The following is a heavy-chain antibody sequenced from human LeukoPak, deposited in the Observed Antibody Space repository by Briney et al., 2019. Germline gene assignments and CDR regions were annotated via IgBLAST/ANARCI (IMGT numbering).Heavy chain of an antibody. D-gene: IGHD3-3*01. J-gene: IGHJ4*02. Sequence: SETLSLTXTVSGGSISSYYWSWIRQPAGKGMEWIGRIYTSGSTDYNPSLKSRVTMSVDTSKNQFSLKLSSVTAADTAVYYCASSPRGIFGVVIMAEALNYWGQGTLVTVSS. CDR2: IYTSGST. CDR3: ASSPRGIFGVVIMAEALNY. CDR1: GGSISSYY. V-gene: IGHV4-4*07.